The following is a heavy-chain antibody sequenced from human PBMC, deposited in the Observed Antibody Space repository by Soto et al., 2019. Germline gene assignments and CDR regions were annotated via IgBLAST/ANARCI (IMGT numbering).Heavy chain of an antibody. J-gene: IGHJ3*02. CDR2: IYYSGST. D-gene: IGHD5-18*01. Sequence: SETLSLTCTVSGGSISSYYWSWIRQPPGKGLEWIGYIYYSGSTNYNPSLKSRVTISVDTSKNQFSLKLSSVTAADTAMYYCAREGGYSYGADDFDIWGQGPMVTVSS. V-gene: IGHV4-59*01. CDR3: AREGGYSYGADDFDI. CDR1: GGSISSYY.